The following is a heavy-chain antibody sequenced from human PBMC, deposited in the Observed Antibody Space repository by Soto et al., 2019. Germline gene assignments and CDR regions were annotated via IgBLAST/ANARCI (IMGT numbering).Heavy chain of an antibody. D-gene: IGHD2-2*01. J-gene: IGHJ4*02. CDR2: IRGSGGST. CDR3: AKDRRYCSSTSCYGVFDY. CDR1: GFTFSNYD. Sequence: GGSLRLSCAASGFTFSNYDMNWVRQAPGKGLEWVSGIRGSGGSTYYADSVKGRFTISRDNSKNTLYLQMNSLRAEDTAVYYCAKDRRYCSSTSCYGVFDYWGQGTLVTVSS. V-gene: IGHV3-23*01.